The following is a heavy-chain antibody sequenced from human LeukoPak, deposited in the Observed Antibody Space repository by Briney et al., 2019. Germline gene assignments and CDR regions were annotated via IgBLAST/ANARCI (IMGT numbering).Heavy chain of an antibody. V-gene: IGHV3-9*01. Sequence: GGSLRLSCAASGFTFDDYAMHWVRQAPGKGLEWVSGMSWNSGSIGYAGSVKGRFTISRDNARNSLYLQMNSLRAEDTALYYCAKVKQWLAMDVWGKGTTVTVSS. CDR1: GFTFDDYA. J-gene: IGHJ6*03. D-gene: IGHD6-19*01. CDR2: MSWNSGSI. CDR3: AKVKQWLAMDV.